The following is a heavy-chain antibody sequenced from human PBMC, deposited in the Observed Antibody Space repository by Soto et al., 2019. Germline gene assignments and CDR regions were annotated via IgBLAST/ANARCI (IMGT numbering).Heavy chain of an antibody. CDR1: VFTFISYS. V-gene: IGHV3-21*01. CDR2: ISSSSSYI. D-gene: IGHD5-12*01. CDR3: ARVVRWLQPSHYGMDV. Sequence: GGSLRLSCAASVFTFISYSMNWVRQAPGKGLEWVSSISSSSSYIYYADSVKGRFTISRDNAKNSLYLQMNSLRAEDTAVYYCARVVRWLQPSHYGMDVWGQGTTVTVSS. J-gene: IGHJ6*02.